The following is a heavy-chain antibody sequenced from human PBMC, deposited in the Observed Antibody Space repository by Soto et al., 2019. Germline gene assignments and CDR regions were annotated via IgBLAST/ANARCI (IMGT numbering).Heavy chain of an antibody. CDR3: ARDRSGFGGWIQLWYY. CDR2: IKQDGSEK. Sequence: GGSLRLSCAASGFTFSSYWMSWVRQAPGKGLEWVANIKQDGSEKYYVDSVKGRFTISRDNAKNSLYLQMNSLRAEDTAVYYCARDRSGFGGWIQLWYYWGQGTLVTVSS. J-gene: IGHJ4*02. CDR1: GFTFSSYW. V-gene: IGHV3-7*01. D-gene: IGHD5-18*01.